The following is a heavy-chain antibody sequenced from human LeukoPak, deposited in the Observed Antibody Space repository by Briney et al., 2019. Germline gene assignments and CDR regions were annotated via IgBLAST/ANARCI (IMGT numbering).Heavy chain of an antibody. V-gene: IGHV3-23*01. D-gene: IGHD2-2*01. J-gene: IGHJ4*02. CDR2: VSGSGDST. Sequence: GGSLRLSCAAYGFTFSDYAMNWVRQAPGKGLEWVSSVSGSGDSTHYADSMKGRFTISRDNSKNTVYLQMNSLRAEDTAVYYCAKSQRNDQQVVQRIDYWGQGTLVTVSS. CDR3: AKSQRNDQQVVQRIDY. CDR1: GFTFSDYA.